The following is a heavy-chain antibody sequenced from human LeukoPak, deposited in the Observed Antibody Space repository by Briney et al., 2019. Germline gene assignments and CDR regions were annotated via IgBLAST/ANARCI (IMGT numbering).Heavy chain of an antibody. J-gene: IGHJ4*02. CDR1: GGSVSSYY. V-gene: IGHV4-59*08. CDR2: IYYSGST. D-gene: IGHD6-13*01. CDR3: ARHRQGGIYSSSWYGFDY. Sequence: SETLSLTCTVSGGSVSSYYWSWIRQPPGEGLEWIGYIYYSGSTNYNPSLKSRVTISVDTSKNQFSLKLSSVTAADTAVYYCARHRQGGIYSSSWYGFDYWGQGTLVTVSS.